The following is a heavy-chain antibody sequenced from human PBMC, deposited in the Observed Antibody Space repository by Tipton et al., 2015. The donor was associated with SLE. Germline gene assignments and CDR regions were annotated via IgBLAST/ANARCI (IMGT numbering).Heavy chain of an antibody. CDR3: ARGGGVATSLQELLQGGDAFDI. J-gene: IGHJ3*02. Sequence: TLSLTCAVYGGSFSGYYWSWIRQPPGKGLEWIGEINHSGSTNYNPSLKSRVTISVDTSKNQFSLKLSSVTAADTAVYYCARGGGVATSLQELLQGGDAFDIWGQGTMVTVSS. CDR2: INHSGST. CDR1: GGSFSGYY. D-gene: IGHD1-26*01. V-gene: IGHV4-34*01.